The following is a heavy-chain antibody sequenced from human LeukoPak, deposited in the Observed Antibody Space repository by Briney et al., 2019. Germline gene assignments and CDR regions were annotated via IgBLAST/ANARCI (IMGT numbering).Heavy chain of an antibody. Sequence: SETLSLTCTVSGGSITSSSYYWGWIRQPPGKGLEWIGSIYYSGSTHYSPSLKSRVTISVDMSKNQFSLKLSSVTAADTAIYYCARDASRIQLWPLWGQGALVTVSS. CDR3: ARDASRIQLWPL. J-gene: IGHJ4*02. CDR1: GGSITSSSYY. D-gene: IGHD5-18*01. CDR2: IYYSGST. V-gene: IGHV4-39*07.